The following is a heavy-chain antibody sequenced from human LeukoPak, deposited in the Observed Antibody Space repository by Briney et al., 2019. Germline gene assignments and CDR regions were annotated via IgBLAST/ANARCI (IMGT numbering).Heavy chain of an antibody. CDR1: GYSISNDYY. D-gene: IGHD2-21*01. J-gene: IGHJ4*02. Sequence: PSETLSLTCDVPGYSISNDYYWAWIRPPPGKGLEWHGSVYHGGRPYDHPSLKRRATTSVATSKNQLFLKVRPLTADDTAVYYWARGGIVVAVYFDFWGRGTLVTVSS. CDR2: VYHGGRP. V-gene: IGHV4-38-2*01. CDR3: ARGGIVVAVYFDF.